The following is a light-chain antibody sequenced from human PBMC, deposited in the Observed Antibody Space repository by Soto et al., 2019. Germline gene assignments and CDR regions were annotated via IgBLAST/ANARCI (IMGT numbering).Light chain of an antibody. CDR3: QHYNSYSEA. V-gene: IGKV1-33*01. J-gene: IGKJ1*01. CDR2: DAS. CDR1: QDIGNY. Sequence: GDRVTITCQASQDIGNYLNWYQQKPGKAPKLLISDASNLEVGVPLRFSGSGSGTHFTVTINSLQTEDIATYYCQHYNSYSEALGQGTKVDIK.